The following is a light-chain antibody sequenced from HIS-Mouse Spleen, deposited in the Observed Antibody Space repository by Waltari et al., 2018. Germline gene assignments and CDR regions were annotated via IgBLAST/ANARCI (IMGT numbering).Light chain of an antibody. CDR3: HQYGSSLAFT. V-gene: IGKV3-15*01. CDR1: PSVSSN. Sequence: EIVMTQSPATLSVSPGERATISCRASPSVSSNLAWYQQKPGQAPRLLIYGASTRATGIPARFSGSGSGTEFTLTFSSMQSEDFALYYCHQYGSSLAFTFGPGTKVDIK. J-gene: IGKJ3*01. CDR2: GAS.